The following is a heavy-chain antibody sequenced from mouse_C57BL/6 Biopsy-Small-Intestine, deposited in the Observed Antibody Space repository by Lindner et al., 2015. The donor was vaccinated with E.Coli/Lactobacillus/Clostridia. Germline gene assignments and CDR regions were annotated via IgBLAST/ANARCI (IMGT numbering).Heavy chain of an antibody. V-gene: IGHV1-85*01. D-gene: IGHD1-1*01. CDR2: IYPRDGST. J-gene: IGHJ4*01. Sequence: VQLQESGPELVEPGASVKLSCKASGYTFTSYDINWVKQRPGQGLEWIGWIYPRDGSTKYNERFKGKATLTVDTSSSTAYMELHSLTSEDSAVYFCARYYFRYAMDYWGQGTSVTVSS. CDR3: ARYYFRYAMDY. CDR1: GYTFTSYD.